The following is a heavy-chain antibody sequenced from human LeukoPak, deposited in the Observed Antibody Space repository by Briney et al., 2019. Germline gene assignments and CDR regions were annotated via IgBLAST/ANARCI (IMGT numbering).Heavy chain of an antibody. Sequence: PSETLSLTCAVYGGSFSGYYWSWIRQPPGKGLEWIGEINHSGSTNYNPSLKSRVTISVDTSKNQFSLKLSSVTAADTAVYYCARGTTPYYFDYWGQGTLVTVPS. V-gene: IGHV4-34*01. CDR3: ARGTTPYYFDY. D-gene: IGHD1-1*01. J-gene: IGHJ4*02. CDR1: GGSFSGYY. CDR2: INHSGST.